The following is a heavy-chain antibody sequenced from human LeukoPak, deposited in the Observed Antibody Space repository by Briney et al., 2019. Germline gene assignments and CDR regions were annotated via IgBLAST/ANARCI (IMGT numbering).Heavy chain of an antibody. J-gene: IGHJ6*02. V-gene: IGHV4-39*01. D-gene: IGHD7-27*01. CDR3: ARQQSNWASGPGMDV. Sequence: PSETLSLTCTVSGDSISTSTYYWGWIRQPPGKGLEWIGSIFYSGSTYYNPSLKSRVTISVDTSKNQFSLRLSSVTAADTAVYYCARQQSNWASGPGMDVWGQGTTATVSS. CDR1: GDSISTSTYY. CDR2: IFYSGST.